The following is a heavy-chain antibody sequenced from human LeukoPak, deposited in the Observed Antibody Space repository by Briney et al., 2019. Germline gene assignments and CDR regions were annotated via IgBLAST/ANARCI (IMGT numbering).Heavy chain of an antibody. CDR3: ARDLVGGYYDSSGYYVDH. V-gene: IGHV1-18*01. Sequence: GASVKVSCKASGYTFTSYGISWVRQAPGQGLEWMGWISAYNGNTNYAQKLQGRVTMTTDTSTSTAYMELRSLRSDDTAVYYCARDLVGGYYDSSGYYVDHWGQGTLVTVSS. D-gene: IGHD3-22*01. CDR1: GYTFTSYG. J-gene: IGHJ4*02. CDR2: ISAYNGNT.